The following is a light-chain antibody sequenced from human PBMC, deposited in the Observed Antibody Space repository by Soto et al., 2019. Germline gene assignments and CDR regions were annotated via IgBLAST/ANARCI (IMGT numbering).Light chain of an antibody. CDR3: VLYMGSVV. J-gene: IGLJ2*01. V-gene: IGLV8-61*01. CDR2: NTN. CDR1: SGSVSSYFY. Sequence: QTVVTQEPSFSVSPGGTVTLTFGLSSGSVSSYFYPSWYQQTPGQAPHTLIYNTNTRSSGVPDRFSGSILGNKAALTITGAQADDESDYYCVLYMGSVVFGGGTKLTVL.